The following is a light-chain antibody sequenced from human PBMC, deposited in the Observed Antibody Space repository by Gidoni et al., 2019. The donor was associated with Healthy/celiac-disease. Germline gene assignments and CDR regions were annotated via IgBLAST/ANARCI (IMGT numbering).Light chain of an antibody. Sequence: EIVLTQSPATLSLSPGERATLSCRASQSVSSYLAWYQQKPGQAPRLLIYDASNRATGIQARFSGSGSGTDFTLTISSLEPEDFAVYYCQQRSNWPPSWTFGQGTKLEIK. J-gene: IGKJ2*02. CDR1: QSVSSY. V-gene: IGKV3-11*01. CDR2: DAS. CDR3: QQRSNWPPSWT.